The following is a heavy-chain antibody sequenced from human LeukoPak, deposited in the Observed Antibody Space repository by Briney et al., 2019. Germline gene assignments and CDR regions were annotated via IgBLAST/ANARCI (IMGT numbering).Heavy chain of an antibody. D-gene: IGHD6-19*01. J-gene: IGHJ4*02. CDR3: ARRGYSSGWYYFDY. V-gene: IGHV4-59*08. CDR2: IYYSGST. CDR1: GGSISNYH. Sequence: SETLSLTCTVSGGSISNYHWNWIRQPPGKGLEFIGYIYYSGSTTYNPSLKSRVTISVDTSKNQFSLKLISVTAADTAVYYCARRGYSSGWYYFDYWSQGTLVTVSS.